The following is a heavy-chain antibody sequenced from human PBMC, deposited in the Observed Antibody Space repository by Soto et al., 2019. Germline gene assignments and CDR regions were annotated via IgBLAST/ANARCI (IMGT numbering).Heavy chain of an antibody. CDR1: GGSFSGYY. D-gene: IGHD1-26*01. Sequence: QVQLQQWGAGLLKPSETLCLTCSVYGGSFSGYYWSWIRQPPGTGLEWIGEINHSGSTNYNPSLKSLVTISADTSKTQSSLRLSSVTAADTAVYYCARGLGRIFDYWGQGTLVTVSS. J-gene: IGHJ4*02. CDR3: ARGLGRIFDY. V-gene: IGHV4-34*01. CDR2: INHSGST.